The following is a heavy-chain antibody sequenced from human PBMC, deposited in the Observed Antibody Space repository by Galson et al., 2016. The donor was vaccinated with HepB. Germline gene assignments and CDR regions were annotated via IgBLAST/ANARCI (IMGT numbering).Heavy chain of an antibody. CDR3: ARRGSDYDLLTGYNYYFGQ. Sequence: SLRLSCAASGFTVSSDYMSWVRQAPGKGLEWVSVIYSGGSTFYADSVKGRFTISGDNSKNTLYLQMNSLRAEDTAVYYCARRGSDYDLLTGYNYYFGQWGQGTLVTVSS. V-gene: IGHV3-53*01. J-gene: IGHJ4*02. CDR1: GFTVSSDY. D-gene: IGHD3-9*01. CDR2: IYSGGST.